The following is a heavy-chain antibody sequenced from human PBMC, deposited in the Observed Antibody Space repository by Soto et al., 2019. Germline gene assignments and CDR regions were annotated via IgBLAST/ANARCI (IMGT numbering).Heavy chain of an antibody. CDR2: ILPIFRTP. CDR3: ARDKDRLQLGGNYYSILDI. D-gene: IGHD5-12*01. J-gene: IGHJ6*02. V-gene: IGHV1-69*12. Sequence: QFQLEQSGAEVKKPGSSVRVSCKDSGGTFSNSAISWVRQAPGQGLEWMGGILPIFRTPDYAQKFQGRVTINADESTSTAYMELSGLRSDDTAIYYCARDKDRLQLGGNYYSILDIWGQGTTVTVSS. CDR1: GGTFSNSA.